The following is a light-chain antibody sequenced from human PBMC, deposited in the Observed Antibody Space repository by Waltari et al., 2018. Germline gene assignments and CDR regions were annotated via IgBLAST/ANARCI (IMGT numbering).Light chain of an antibody. CDR1: NNGSNS. V-gene: IGLV3-21*02. Sequence: SYVLTQPPSVSVPPGQTARIPWEGDNNGSNSLHRYQQRPGQAPLLGIYDDDDRPSGIPERFTGGNSGNTATLAISRVEVGDEADYYCQVSDSKNDHVVFGGGTRLTVL. CDR2: DDD. CDR3: QVSDSKNDHVV. J-gene: IGLJ2*01.